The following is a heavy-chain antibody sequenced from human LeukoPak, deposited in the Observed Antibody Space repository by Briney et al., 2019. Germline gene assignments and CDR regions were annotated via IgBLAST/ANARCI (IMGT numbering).Heavy chain of an antibody. J-gene: IGHJ6*02. Sequence: SGTLSLTCAVYGGSFSGYYWSWIRQPPGKGLEWIGEINHSGSTNYNPSLKSRVTISVDTSKNQFSLKLSSVTAADTAVYYCARGPTIFGVARAYYYYGMDVWGQGTTVTVSS. CDR2: INHSGST. D-gene: IGHD3-3*01. CDR1: GGSFSGYY. V-gene: IGHV4-34*01. CDR3: ARGPTIFGVARAYYYYGMDV.